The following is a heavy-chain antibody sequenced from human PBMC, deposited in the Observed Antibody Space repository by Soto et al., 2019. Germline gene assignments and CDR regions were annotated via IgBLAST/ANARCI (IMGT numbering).Heavy chain of an antibody. J-gene: IGHJ4*02. D-gene: IGHD2-21*02. CDR3: ARGGHVVVVTAALDY. CDR2: VNPSGGHT. CDR1: GDTFTDYY. Sequence: QVQLMQSGAEVKKPGASVKVSCKASGDTFTDYYIHWVRQAPGQGLEWMGTVNPSGGHTTYAQHFLGRVTMTRDTSTSTLYMGRTSLTSDDTAVDYCARGGHVVVVTAALDYWGQGTLVTVSS. V-gene: IGHV1-46*01.